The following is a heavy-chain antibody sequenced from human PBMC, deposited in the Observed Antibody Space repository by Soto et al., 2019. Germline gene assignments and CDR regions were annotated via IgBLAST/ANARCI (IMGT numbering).Heavy chain of an antibody. J-gene: IGHJ4*02. Sequence: SETLSLTCTVSGGSVSANSYYWSWIRQHPGKGLEWIGYIYYSGSTYYNPSLKSRVTISVDTSKNQFSMKLSSVTAADTAVYYCARVKRTGTTRYFDYWGQGTLVTVSS. CDR3: ARVKRTGTTRYFDY. D-gene: IGHD1-7*01. CDR2: IYYSGST. V-gene: IGHV4-31*03. CDR1: GGSVSANSYY.